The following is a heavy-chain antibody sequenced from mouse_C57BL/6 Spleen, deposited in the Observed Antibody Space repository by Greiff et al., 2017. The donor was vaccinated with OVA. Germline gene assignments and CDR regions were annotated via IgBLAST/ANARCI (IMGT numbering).Heavy chain of an antibody. D-gene: IGHD2-4*01. J-gene: IGHJ2*01. V-gene: IGHV1-52*01. CDR2: IDPSDSET. CDR1: GYTFTSYW. Sequence: VQLQESGAELVRPGSSVKLSCKASGYTFTSYWMHWVKQRPIQGLEWIGNIDPSDSETHYNQKFKDKATLTVDKSSSTAYMQLSSLTSEDSAVYYCARWPPYDYDGDYWGQGTTLTVSS. CDR3: ARWPPYDYDGDY.